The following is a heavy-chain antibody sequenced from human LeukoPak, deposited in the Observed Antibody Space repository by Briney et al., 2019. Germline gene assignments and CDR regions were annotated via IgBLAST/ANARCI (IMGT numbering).Heavy chain of an antibody. D-gene: IGHD1-26*01. V-gene: IGHV1-69*05. CDR1: VGTFSSSA. Sequence: ASVKVSCKASVGTFSSSAISWVRRAPGQGLEWMGGVTPILGTTNYAQKFQDRVSITTDESTSTAYMELRSLRYVDTAVYYCARDDASATMGFDSWGQGTLVTVSS. J-gene: IGHJ4*02. CDR2: VTPILGTT. CDR3: ARDDASATMGFDS.